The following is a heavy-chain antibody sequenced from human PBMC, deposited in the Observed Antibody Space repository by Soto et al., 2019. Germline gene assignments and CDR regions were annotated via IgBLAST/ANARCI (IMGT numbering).Heavy chain of an antibody. D-gene: IGHD3-3*01. CDR3: AKEGITIFGRWYYFDY. Sequence: GGSLRLSCAASGFTFSSYAMSWVRQAPGKGLEWVSAISGSGGSTYYADSVKGRFTISRDNSKNTLYLQMNSLRAEDTAVYYCAKEGITIFGRWYYFDYWGQGTLVTVSS. CDR1: GFTFSSYA. J-gene: IGHJ4*02. CDR2: ISGSGGST. V-gene: IGHV3-23*01.